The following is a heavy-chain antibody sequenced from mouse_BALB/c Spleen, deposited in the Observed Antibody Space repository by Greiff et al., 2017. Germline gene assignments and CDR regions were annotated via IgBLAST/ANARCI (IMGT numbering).Heavy chain of an antibody. CDR1: GYTFTSYY. CDR3: ASGLDYGSSPFAY. J-gene: IGHJ3*01. CDR2: IYPGNVNT. D-gene: IGHD1-1*01. V-gene: IGHV1S56*01. Sequence: VQLQQSGPELVKPGASVRISCKASGYTFTSYYIHWVKQRPGQGLEWIGWIYPGNVNTKYNEKFKGKATLTADKSSSTAYMQLSSLTSEDSAVYFCASGLDYGSSPFAYWGQGTLVTVSA.